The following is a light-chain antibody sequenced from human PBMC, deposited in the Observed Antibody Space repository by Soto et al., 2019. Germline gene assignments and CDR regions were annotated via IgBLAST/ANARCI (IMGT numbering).Light chain of an antibody. J-gene: IGKJ4*01. CDR1: QGISSY. Sequence: DIQLTQSPSFLSASVGDRVTITCRASQGISSYLAWYQQKPGKAPKLLIYAASTLQSGVPSRFSGSGSGTEFTLTNSSLQPEDFATYYCQQLNSYPLLTFGGGTKVEIK. CDR3: QQLNSYPLLT. CDR2: AAS. V-gene: IGKV1-9*01.